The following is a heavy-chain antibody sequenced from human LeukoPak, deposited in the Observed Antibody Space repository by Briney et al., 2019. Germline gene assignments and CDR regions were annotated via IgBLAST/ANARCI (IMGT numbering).Heavy chain of an antibody. J-gene: IGHJ3*02. D-gene: IGHD1-26*01. Sequence: PGGSLRLSCAASGFTFSNYWMHWVRQTPGKGLVWVSRINSYGSSTSYADSVKGRFTISRDNAKSTLYLQMNSLRAEDTAVYYCTRGGSYLSAFDIWGQGTMVTASS. CDR2: INSYGSST. V-gene: IGHV3-74*01. CDR3: TRGGSYLSAFDI. CDR1: GFTFSNYW.